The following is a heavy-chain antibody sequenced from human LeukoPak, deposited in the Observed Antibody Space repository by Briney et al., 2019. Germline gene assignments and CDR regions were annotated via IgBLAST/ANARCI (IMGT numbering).Heavy chain of an antibody. CDR1: GFTFSSYA. J-gene: IGHJ3*02. CDR2: ISGSGGST. CDR3: AKDGPRTGRTYGDFDI. Sequence: GGSLRLSCAASGFTFSSYAMSWVRQAPGKGLEWVSAISGSGGSTYYADSVKGRFTISRDNSKNTLYLQMNSLRAEDTAVYYCAKDGPRTGRTYGDFDIWGQGTMVTVSS. V-gene: IGHV3-23*01. D-gene: IGHD1-1*01.